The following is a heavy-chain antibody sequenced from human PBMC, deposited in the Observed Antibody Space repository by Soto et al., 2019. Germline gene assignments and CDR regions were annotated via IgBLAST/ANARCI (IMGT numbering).Heavy chain of an antibody. V-gene: IGHV1-8*01. D-gene: IGHD6-13*01. CDR2: MNPNSGNT. CDR1: GYTFTSYD. CDR3: ARVPVAAADWFDP. Sequence: ASVKVSCKASGYTFTSYDINWVRQATGQGLEWMGWMNPNSGNTGYAQKFQGRVTMTRNTSISTAYMELSSLRSEDTAVYYCARVPVAAADWFDPWGQGTLVTVSS. J-gene: IGHJ5*02.